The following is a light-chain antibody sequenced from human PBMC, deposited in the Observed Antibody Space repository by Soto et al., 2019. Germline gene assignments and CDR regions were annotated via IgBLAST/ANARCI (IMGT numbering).Light chain of an antibody. CDR2: EGG. CDR1: SSDVGSYNL. Sequence: QSALTQPASVSGSPGQSITISCTGTSSDVGSYNLVSWYQQHSGKAPKLMIYEGGKRPSGVSMRFSGSKSGNTASLTISGLQAEDEADYYCCSYAGSRSWVFGGGTKLTVL. J-gene: IGLJ3*02. CDR3: CSYAGSRSWV. V-gene: IGLV2-23*01.